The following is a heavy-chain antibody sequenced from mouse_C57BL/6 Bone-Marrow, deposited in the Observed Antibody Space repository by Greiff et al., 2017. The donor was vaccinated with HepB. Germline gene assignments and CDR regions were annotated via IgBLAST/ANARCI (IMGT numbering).Heavy chain of an antibody. CDR1: GYTFTDYE. J-gene: IGHJ1*03. CDR2: IDPETCGT. V-gene: IGHV1-23*01. Sequence: VHVKQSGAELVRPGASGYTFTDYEMHCVKQTPVHGLEWIGAIDPETCGTAYNQKFKGKATLTADKSSSTAYMELRSLTAEDSAVYYCTRFTWGYFDVWGTGTTVTVSS. D-gene: IGHD1-1*01. CDR3: TRFTWGYFDV.